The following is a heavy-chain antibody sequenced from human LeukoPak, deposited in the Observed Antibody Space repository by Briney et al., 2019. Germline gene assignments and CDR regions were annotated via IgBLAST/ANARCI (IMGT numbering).Heavy chain of an antibody. V-gene: IGHV4-59*08. CDR1: RGSLSGYY. J-gene: IGHJ4*02. Sequence: SETLSLTCTVSRGSLSGYYWSWIRQPPGNGLEWIGYIYYNGATEYNPSLRGRVSMSLATSKNQFSLRLTSVTASDTAVYYCARRGSGSPFDYWGQGMLVTVSS. CDR2: IYYNGAT. CDR3: ARRGSGSPFDY. D-gene: IGHD1-26*01.